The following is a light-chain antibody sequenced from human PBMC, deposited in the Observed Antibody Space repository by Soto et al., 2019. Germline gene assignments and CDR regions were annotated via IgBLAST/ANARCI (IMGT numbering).Light chain of an antibody. J-gene: IGLJ3*02. CDR1: SSDVGGYNY. CDR3: SSYAGSNNLV. V-gene: IGLV2-8*01. CDR2: EVS. Sequence: QSALTQPPSASGSPGQSVTISCTGTSSDVGGYNYVSWYQQHPGKAPKLMIYEVSKRPSGVPDRFSGSKSGNTASLTVPGLQAEDEAEYYCSSYAGSNNLVFGGGTKLTVL.